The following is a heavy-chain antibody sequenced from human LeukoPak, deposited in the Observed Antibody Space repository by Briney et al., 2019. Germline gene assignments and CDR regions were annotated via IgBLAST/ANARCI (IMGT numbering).Heavy chain of an antibody. Sequence: HPGGSLRLSCVASGFTFSSYWMHWVRQAPGKGLVWVSRINTDGSSTSYADSVEGRFTISRDNAKNTLYLQMNSLRAEDTAVYYCARESGRYSSEHDYWGQGTLVTVSS. V-gene: IGHV3-74*01. CDR3: ARESGRYSSEHDY. J-gene: IGHJ4*02. CDR2: INTDGSST. D-gene: IGHD6-25*01. CDR1: GFTFSSYW.